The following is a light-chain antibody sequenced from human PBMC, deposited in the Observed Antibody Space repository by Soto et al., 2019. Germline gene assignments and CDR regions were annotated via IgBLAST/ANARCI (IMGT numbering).Light chain of an antibody. V-gene: IGKV3-11*01. J-gene: IGKJ1*01. Sequence: EVVLTQSPVTLSLAPGERATLSCRASQSVSGYLAWYQQKPGQAPRLLIYDASNRATGIPARFSGSGSGTEFTLPISSLQSEDFAVYYCQQYNNWPPVTFGQRTKVDIK. CDR3: QQYNNWPPVT. CDR1: QSVSGY. CDR2: DAS.